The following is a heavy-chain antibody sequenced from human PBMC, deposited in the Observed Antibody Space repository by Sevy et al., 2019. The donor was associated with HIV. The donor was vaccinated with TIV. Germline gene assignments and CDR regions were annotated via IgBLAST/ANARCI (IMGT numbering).Heavy chain of an antibody. CDR2: VYYSGRT. D-gene: IGHD2-21*01. Sequence: SETLSLTCTVSGGSISRYSYYWGWIRQPPGKGLEWIGSVYYSGRTYYNPSLGSRVTISVDTSKNQFSLKLSSVTAADTAVYYCARHTSYISGDCWGQGTLVTVSS. CDR1: GGSISRYSYY. CDR3: ARHTSYISGDC. V-gene: IGHV4-39*01. J-gene: IGHJ4*02.